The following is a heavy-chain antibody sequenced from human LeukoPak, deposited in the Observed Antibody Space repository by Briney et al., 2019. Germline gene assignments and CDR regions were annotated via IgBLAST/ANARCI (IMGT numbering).Heavy chain of an antibody. D-gene: IGHD3-22*01. J-gene: IGHJ1*01. CDR3: ARVAYYDTSGYFDVEYFPN. V-gene: IGHV4-59*01. CDR2: IYDSGST. Sequence: SETLSLTCAVYGGSLSGYYWSWIRQPPAKGLEGIGHIYDSGSTHYNPSLKSRVTISRDTCKNQFSLKLTSVIAVDTAVYYCARVAYYDTSGYFDVEYFPNWGQGTLVTVSS. CDR1: GGSLSGYY.